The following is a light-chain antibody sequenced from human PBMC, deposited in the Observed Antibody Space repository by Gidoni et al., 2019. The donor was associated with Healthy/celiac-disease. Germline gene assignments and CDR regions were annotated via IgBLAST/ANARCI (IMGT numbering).Light chain of an antibody. CDR1: SSDIGSNT. V-gene: IGLV1-44*01. Sequence: QSVLTQPPSASGTPGQRVTIAWSGSSSDIGSNTVNWYPLLPGPAPNLLLSRNTQRPSGVPDRFSGSPSGTSASLAIRGLQSEDEADYYCAASDDSLNVVVFGGGTKLPVL. J-gene: IGLJ2*01. CDR2: RNT. CDR3: AASDDSLNVVV.